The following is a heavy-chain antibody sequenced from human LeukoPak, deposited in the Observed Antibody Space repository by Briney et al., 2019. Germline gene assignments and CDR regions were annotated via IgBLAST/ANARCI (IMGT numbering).Heavy chain of an antibody. CDR2: ISSSSSYI. V-gene: IGHV3-21*01. CDR1: GFTFSSYS. D-gene: IGHD4-11*01. CDR3: ARGRDYSTKRHANWFDP. Sequence: GGSLSLSCAASGFTFSSYSMNWVRQAPGKGLEWVSSISSSSSYIYYADSVKGRFTISRDNAKNSLYLQMNSLRAEDTAVYYCARGRDYSTKRHANWFDPWGQGTLVTVSS. J-gene: IGHJ5*02.